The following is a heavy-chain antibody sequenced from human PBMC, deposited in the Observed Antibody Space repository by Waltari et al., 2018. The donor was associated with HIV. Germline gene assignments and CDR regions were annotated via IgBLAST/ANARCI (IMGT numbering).Heavy chain of an antibody. CDR3: AKDSNYDSSGPIDY. V-gene: IGHV3-23*01. CDR2: LSGSGAST. J-gene: IGHJ4*02. D-gene: IGHD3-22*01. Sequence: LEWVSALSGSGASTYYADSVKGRFTISRDNSENTLYLQMNRLRADDTAVYYCAKDSNYDSSGPIDYWGQGTLVTVSS.